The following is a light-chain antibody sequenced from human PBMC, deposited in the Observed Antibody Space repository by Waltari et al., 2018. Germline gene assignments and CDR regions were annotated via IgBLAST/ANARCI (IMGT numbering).Light chain of an antibody. CDR1: QSVTTN. Sequence: EIVMAQSPASLSVSPGERAIFSCRASQSVTTNVAWYQQKPGQPPRLLIYGASTMATDIPARFSGSGSGTEFTLTITSPQSEDVGVYYCHQYNDGPPFNFGQGTKLEIK. CDR2: GAS. J-gene: IGKJ2*01. V-gene: IGKV3-15*01. CDR3: HQYNDGPPFN.